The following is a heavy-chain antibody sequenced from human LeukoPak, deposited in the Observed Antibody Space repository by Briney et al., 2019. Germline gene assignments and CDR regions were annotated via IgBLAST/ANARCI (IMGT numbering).Heavy chain of an antibody. CDR1: GFTVSGNY. CDR2: IYGGGNT. CDR3: ASGEWPQDY. D-gene: IGHD3-10*01. V-gene: IGHV3-53*01. Sequence: GGSLRLSCAASGFTVSGNYMTWVRQAPGRGLEWVSVIYGGGNTYYPDSVKGRFTISRDNSKNTLYLQMNSVRAEDTAVYYCASGEWPQDYWGQGTLVTVSS. J-gene: IGHJ4*02.